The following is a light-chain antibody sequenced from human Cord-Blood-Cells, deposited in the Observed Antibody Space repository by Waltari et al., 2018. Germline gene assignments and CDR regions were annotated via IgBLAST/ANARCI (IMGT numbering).Light chain of an antibody. CDR3: SSYTSSSTNYV. V-gene: IGLV2-14*01. CDR1: SSVVGGYNH. Sequence: QSALTQPASVSGSPGQSITIFCTGNSSVVGGYNHVSRYQQHPGKAPQLMIYEVSNRPSGVSNRFSGSKSGNTASLTISGLQAEDEADYYCSSYTSSSTNYVFGTGTKVTVL. J-gene: IGLJ1*01. CDR2: EVS.